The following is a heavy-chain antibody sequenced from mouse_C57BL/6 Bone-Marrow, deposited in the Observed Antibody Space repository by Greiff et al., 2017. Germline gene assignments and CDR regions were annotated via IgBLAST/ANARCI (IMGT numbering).Heavy chain of an antibody. Sequence: EVQVVESGGGLVQPGASLKLSCESNEYEFPSHDMSWVRKSPEKRLELVGAINTDGGSTYYPDTMERRFIISRDNTKKTLYLQISSLRSEDTALYYCARCADLLLRYHCYFDVWGTGTTVTVSS. J-gene: IGHJ1*03. CDR2: INTDGGST. V-gene: IGHV5-2*01. CDR1: EYEFPSHD. CDR3: ARCADLLLRYHCYFDV. D-gene: IGHD1-1*01.